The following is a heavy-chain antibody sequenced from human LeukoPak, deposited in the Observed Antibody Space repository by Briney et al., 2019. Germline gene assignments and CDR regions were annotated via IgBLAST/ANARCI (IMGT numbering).Heavy chain of an antibody. CDR2: SHWNDDN. CDR1: GFSLSTSGGG. V-gene: IGHV2-5*01. J-gene: IGHJ4*02. Sequence: ESGPTLLQPTQPLTLTCTFSGFSLSTSGGGVGWIRQPPGKALEWLAVSHWNDDNHYSPSLKSRLTITKDTSKNQVVLTMTNMDLVDTATYYCAHRKVATGFDYWGQGTLVTVSP. CDR3: AHRKVATGFDY. D-gene: IGHD5-12*01.